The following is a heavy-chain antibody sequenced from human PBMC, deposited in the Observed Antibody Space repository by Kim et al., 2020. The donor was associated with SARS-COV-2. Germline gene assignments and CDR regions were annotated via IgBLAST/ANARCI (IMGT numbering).Heavy chain of an antibody. CDR1: GGSISSYY. V-gene: IGHV4-59*01. CDR2: IYYSGST. CDR3: ARTVRDCYSTSCYYYYYYYMDV. J-gene: IGHJ6*03. Sequence: SETLSLTCTVSGGSISSYYWSWIRQPPGKGLEWIGYIYYSGSTNYNPSLKSRVTISVDTSKNQFSLKLSSVTAADTAVYYCARTVRDCYSTSCYYYYYYYMDVWGKGTTVTVSS. D-gene: IGHD2-2*01.